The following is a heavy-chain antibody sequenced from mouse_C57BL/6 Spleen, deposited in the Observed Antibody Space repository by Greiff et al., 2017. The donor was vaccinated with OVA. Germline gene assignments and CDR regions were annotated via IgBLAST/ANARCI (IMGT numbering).Heavy chain of an antibody. CDR3: ARKDWYFEV. CDR1: GFTFTAYY. Sequence: EVQGVESGGGLVQPGGSLSLSCAASGFTFTAYYMSWVRQPPGTALEWLGFISNKANGYTTEYSASVKGRFTISRDNSQSILYLQMNARRAEDSATYYCARKDWYFEVWGTGTTVTVSS. CDR2: ISNKANGYTT. J-gene: IGHJ1*03. V-gene: IGHV7-3*01.